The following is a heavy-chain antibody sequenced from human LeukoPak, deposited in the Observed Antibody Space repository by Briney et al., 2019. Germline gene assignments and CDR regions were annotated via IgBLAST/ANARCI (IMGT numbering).Heavy chain of an antibody. J-gene: IGHJ4*02. D-gene: IGHD3-10*01. Sequence: GASVKVSCKASGYTFTNYGISWVRQAPGQGLEWMGWISAYNGHTKYAQKVQGRVTMTRDTSTSTAYMELRSLRSDDTAVYYCARGFRGPNFDYWGQGTLVTVSS. CDR2: ISAYNGHT. V-gene: IGHV1-18*01. CDR1: GYTFTNYG. CDR3: ARGFRGPNFDY.